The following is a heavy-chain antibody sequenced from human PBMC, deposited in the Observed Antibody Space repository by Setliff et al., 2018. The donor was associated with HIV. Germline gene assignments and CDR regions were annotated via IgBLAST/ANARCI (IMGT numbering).Heavy chain of an antibody. Sequence: SVKVSCKASGGTSSSYAITWVRQAPGQGLEWMGRIIPISGAANYALKFQGKVTITADRSTSTAYMEVRSLRSGDTAVYYCAAYFYDYGDTFDYWGQGTLVTVPQ. CDR3: AAYFYDYGDTFDY. CDR2: IIPISGAA. V-gene: IGHV1-69*06. D-gene: IGHD4-17*01. CDR1: GGTSSSYA. J-gene: IGHJ4*02.